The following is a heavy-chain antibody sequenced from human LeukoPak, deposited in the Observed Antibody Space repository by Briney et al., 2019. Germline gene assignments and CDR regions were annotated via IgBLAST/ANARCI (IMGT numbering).Heavy chain of an antibody. CDR3: ARSGVNCSSTSCPEGYFDY. V-gene: IGHV3-23*01. CDR2: ISGSGGVT. D-gene: IGHD2-2*01. CDR1: GFTFSSYA. Sequence: GGSLRLSCGASGFTFSSYAMSWVRQAPGKGLEWVSAISGSGGVTYYADSVKGRFSISRDNSMHTLYLQMNSLRAGDTAVYYCARSGVNCSSTSCPEGYFDYWGQGTLVTVSS. J-gene: IGHJ4*02.